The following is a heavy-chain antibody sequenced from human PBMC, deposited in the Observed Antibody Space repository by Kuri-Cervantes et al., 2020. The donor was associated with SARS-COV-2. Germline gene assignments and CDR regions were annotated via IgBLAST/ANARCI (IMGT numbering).Heavy chain of an antibody. D-gene: IGHD1-7*01. J-gene: IGHJ4*02. CDR1: GGSFSGYY. V-gene: IGHV3-11*06. CDR3: ARDLTGTTV. CDR2: ISSSSSYT. Sequence: LSLTCAVYGGSFSGYYWSWIRQPPGKGLEWVSYISSSSSYTNYADSVKGRFTISRDNAKNSLFLQMNSLGAEDTAVYYCARDLTGTTVWGQGTLVTVSS.